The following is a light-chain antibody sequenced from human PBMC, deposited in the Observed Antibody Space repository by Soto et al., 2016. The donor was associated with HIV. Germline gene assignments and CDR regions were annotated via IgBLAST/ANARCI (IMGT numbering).Light chain of an antibody. V-gene: IGKV1-5*03. CDR3: QQYNSYLRT. CDR2: KAS. Sequence: QSPSTLSASVGDRVTITCRASQSIGRWLAWYQQKPGKAPKLLIYKASSLESGVPSRFSGSGSGTEFTLTISSPQPDDFATYYCQQYNSYLRTFGQGYQAGDQT. CDR1: QSIGRW. J-gene: IGKJ2*01.